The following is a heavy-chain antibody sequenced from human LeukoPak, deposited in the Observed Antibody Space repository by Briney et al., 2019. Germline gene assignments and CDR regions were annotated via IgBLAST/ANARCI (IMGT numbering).Heavy chain of an antibody. Sequence: SETLSLTCTVSGGSISGNYWSWIRRPPGKGLEWIAYIYSSGSTNYNPSLRSRATISVDTSKNQFSLQLNSVTPEDTAVYYCARVPQFIYSSGWDVTSTNWFDPWGQGTLVTVSS. CDR1: GGSISGNY. J-gene: IGHJ5*02. CDR2: IYSSGST. CDR3: ARVPQFIYSSGWDVTSTNWFDP. V-gene: IGHV4-59*12. D-gene: IGHD6-19*01.